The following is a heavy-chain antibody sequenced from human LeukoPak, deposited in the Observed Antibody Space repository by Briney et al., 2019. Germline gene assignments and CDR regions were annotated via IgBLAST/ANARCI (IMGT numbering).Heavy chain of an antibody. CDR1: GGSFSGYY. V-gene: IGHV4-34*01. CDR3: ARGSYSSSWYVLDWYFDL. Sequence: SGTLSLTCAVYGGSFSGYYRSWVRQPPGKGLGWIGATNHSGSTSYNPSLKSRVTISVDTSKNQFSLKLSSVTAADTAVYYCARGSYSSSWYVLDWYFDLWGRGTLVTVSS. CDR2: TNHSGST. D-gene: IGHD6-13*01. J-gene: IGHJ2*01.